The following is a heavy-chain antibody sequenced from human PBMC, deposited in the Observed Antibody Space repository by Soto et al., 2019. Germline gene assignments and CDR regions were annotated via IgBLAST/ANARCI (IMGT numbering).Heavy chain of an antibody. J-gene: IGHJ5*02. CDR3: ATEQYSSSWYWFDP. D-gene: IGHD6-13*01. V-gene: IGHV1-24*01. Sequence: ASAKVPCNVSGYTHTELYMHWVLRPPGEGLEEMRGFDNEESRTIYAQKFQGRITRTDDTSTDSAYMELSSLRSEDTSVYYCATEQYSSSWYWFDPWGQGTLVTVSS. CDR1: GYTHTELY. CDR2: FDNEESRT.